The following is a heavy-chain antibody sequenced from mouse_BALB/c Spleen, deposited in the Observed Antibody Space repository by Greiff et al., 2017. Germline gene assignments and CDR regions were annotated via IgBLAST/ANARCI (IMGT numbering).Heavy chain of an antibody. Sequence: DVKLVESGGGLVQPGGSLKLSCAASGFTFSSYGMSWVRQTPDKRLALVATINSNGGSTYYPDSVKGRFTISRDNAKNTLYLQMSSLKSEDTAMYYCAREDYDAMDYWGQGTSVTVSS. CDR1: GFTFSSYG. CDR3: AREDYDAMDY. CDR2: INSNGGST. J-gene: IGHJ4*01. V-gene: IGHV5-6-3*01.